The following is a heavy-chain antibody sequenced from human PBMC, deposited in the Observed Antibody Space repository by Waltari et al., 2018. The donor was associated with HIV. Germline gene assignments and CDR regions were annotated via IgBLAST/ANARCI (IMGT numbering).Heavy chain of an antibody. D-gene: IGHD2-21*01. J-gene: IGHJ3*02. CDR2: ISSSSTTI. V-gene: IGHV3-48*04. CDR1: GFTFSTHS. CDR3: ARDKAVIQPDAFDI. Sequence: EVQLVESGGGLVQPGGSLRLSCAASGFTFSTHSMNWVRQAPGKGLGWVSYISSSSTTIYYADSVKGRFTISRDNAKNLLYLQMNSLRAEDTAVYYCARDKAVIQPDAFDIWGQGTMVTVSS.